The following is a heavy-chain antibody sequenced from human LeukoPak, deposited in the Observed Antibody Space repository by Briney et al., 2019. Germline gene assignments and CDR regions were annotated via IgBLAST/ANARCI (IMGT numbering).Heavy chain of an antibody. D-gene: IGHD5-24*01. CDR3: ARDRDGLDY. CDR2: INQDGSEK. Sequence: PGGSLRLSCAASGFTFRSHWMSWVRQAPGKGLEWVANINQDGSEKHYVDYVKGRFTISRDNAKNSLYLQMNSLRAEDTAVYYCARDRDGLDYWGQGTLVTVSS. CDR1: GFTFRSHW. V-gene: IGHV3-7*01. J-gene: IGHJ4*02.